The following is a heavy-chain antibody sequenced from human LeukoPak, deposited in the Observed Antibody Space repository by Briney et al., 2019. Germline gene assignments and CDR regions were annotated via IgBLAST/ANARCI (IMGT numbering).Heavy chain of an antibody. V-gene: IGHV4-38-2*02. CDR2: INHSGST. Sequence: PSETLSLTCTVSGYSISSGYYWGWIRQPPGKGLEWIGEINHSGSTNYNPSLKSRVTISVDTSKNQFSLKLSSVTAADTAVYYCARLKGYYGSGSYWDYYYYMDVWGKGTTVTISS. CDR3: ARLKGYYGSGSYWDYYYYMDV. D-gene: IGHD3-10*01. J-gene: IGHJ6*03. CDR1: GYSISSGYY.